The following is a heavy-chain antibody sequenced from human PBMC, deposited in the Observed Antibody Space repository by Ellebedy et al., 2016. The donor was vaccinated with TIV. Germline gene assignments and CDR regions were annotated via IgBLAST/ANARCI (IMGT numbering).Heavy chain of an antibody. CDR1: GFTFSSYA. D-gene: IGHD3-10*01. CDR3: ASSRYHYYLGNTIFVY. J-gene: IGHJ4*02. CDR2: INGNAVST. V-gene: IGHV3-23*01. Sequence: GESLKISCAASGFTFSSYAMSWVRQAPGQGLEWVSGINGNAVSTAYADSVKGRFTISSDNSKDTLFLQMNSLRAEDTAVYYCASSRYHYYLGNTIFVYWGQGTLVTVSS.